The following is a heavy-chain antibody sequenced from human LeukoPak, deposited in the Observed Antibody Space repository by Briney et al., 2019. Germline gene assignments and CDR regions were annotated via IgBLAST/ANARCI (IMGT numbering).Heavy chain of an antibody. D-gene: IGHD6-13*01. CDR1: GYTFTSYG. V-gene: IGHV1-18*01. J-gene: IGHJ5*02. Sequence: ASVKVSCKASGYTFTSYGISWVRHPPGQGLGWMGWISAYHGNRNYAQKLQGRVTMTTDTGTSTDYMEMRSLRSDEPAVYYCARLSSSWGDNWFYPWGPGTLVTVSS. CDR2: ISAYHGNR. CDR3: ARLSSSWGDNWFYP.